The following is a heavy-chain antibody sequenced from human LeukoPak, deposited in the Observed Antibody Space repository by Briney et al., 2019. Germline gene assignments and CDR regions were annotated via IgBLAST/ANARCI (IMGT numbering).Heavy chain of an antibody. CDR2: IGGSDGTT. V-gene: IGHV3-23*01. J-gene: IGHJ4*02. Sequence: GGSLRLSCAASGFTFSSYAMLWVRQSPGKGLEWVSAIGGSDGTTYYADSVKGRCIISRDNYKNILYLQMNSLRVEDTAIYYCAKVLDSGSFPDYWGQGTLATVSS. CDR1: GFTFSSYA. CDR3: AKVLDSGSFPDY. D-gene: IGHD1-26*01.